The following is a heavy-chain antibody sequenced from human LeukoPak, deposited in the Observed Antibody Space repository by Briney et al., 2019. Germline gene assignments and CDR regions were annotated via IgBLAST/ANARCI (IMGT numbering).Heavy chain of an antibody. CDR1: GFTFSSSW. V-gene: IGHV3-7*01. CDR2: IKQDGSEQ. CDR3: ARVGPSYYYYYMDA. J-gene: IGHJ6*03. Sequence: GGSLRLSCSASGFTFSSSWMTCVRQAPGKGLEWVANIKQDGSEQYTADSLKGRFTISRDNDKKLVFLQMNSLRVDDTAVYYCARVGPSYYYYYMDAWGNGTTVIVSS.